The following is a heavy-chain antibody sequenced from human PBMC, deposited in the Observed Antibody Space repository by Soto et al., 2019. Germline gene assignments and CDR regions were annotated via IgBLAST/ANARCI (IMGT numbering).Heavy chain of an antibody. CDR1: GFTHSTFA. J-gene: IGHJ1*01. D-gene: IGHD2-15*01. CDR2: ISSDGNKK. V-gene: IGHV3-30*09. Sequence: QVHLVESGGGVVQPGRSLRLSCAASGFTHSTFAMHWVRQAPGKGLEWVAVISSDGNKKTYGDSVRGRFAISRDNSKNTLYFQMISLRSEDTALYSCAKEYSSAGPIQHWGQGTLVTVSS. CDR3: AKEYSSAGPIQH.